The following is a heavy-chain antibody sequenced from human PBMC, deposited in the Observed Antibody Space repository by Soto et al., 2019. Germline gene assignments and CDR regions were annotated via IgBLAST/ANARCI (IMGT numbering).Heavy chain of an antibody. D-gene: IGHD6-13*01. Sequence: GGSLRLSCAASGFTFSSYAMSWVRQAPGKGLEWVSAISGSGGSTYYADSVKGRFTISRDNSKSTLYLQMSSLRAEDTAVYYCAKDRGGSSWYYFDYWSQGTLVTVSS. V-gene: IGHV3-23*01. CDR3: AKDRGGSSWYYFDY. J-gene: IGHJ4*02. CDR1: GFTFSSYA. CDR2: ISGSGGST.